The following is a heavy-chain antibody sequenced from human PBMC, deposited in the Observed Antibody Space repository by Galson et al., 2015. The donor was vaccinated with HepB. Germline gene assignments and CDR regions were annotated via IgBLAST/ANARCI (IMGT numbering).Heavy chain of an antibody. CDR2: INPNSGGT. J-gene: IGHJ3*02. CDR1: GYTFTGYY. D-gene: IGHD3-22*01. V-gene: IGHV1-2*02. CDR3: ARKTYYYDSSGYPGAWAFDI. Sequence: SVKVSCKASGYTFTGYYMHWVRQAPGQGLEWMGWINPNSGGTNYAQKFRGRVTMTRDTSIGTAYMELSRLRSDDTAVYYCARKTYYYDSSGYPGAWAFDIWGQGTMVTVSS.